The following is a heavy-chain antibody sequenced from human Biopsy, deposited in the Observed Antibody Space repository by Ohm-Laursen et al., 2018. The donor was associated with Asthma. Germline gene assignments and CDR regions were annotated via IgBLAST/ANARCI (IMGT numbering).Heavy chain of an antibody. CDR1: GYTFTHYA. J-gene: IGHJ3*02. D-gene: IGHD3-9*01. Sequence: ASVKVSCKASGYTFTHYAIHWLRQAPGQRPEWMGWINAGNGKLEYSGKFQGRVTITRDTSATTAYMELSSLTSGDAAVYYCARTYYDFLTGQVNDAFAMWGQGTMVTVSS. CDR3: ARTYYDFLTGQVNDAFAM. CDR2: INAGNGKL. V-gene: IGHV1-3*01.